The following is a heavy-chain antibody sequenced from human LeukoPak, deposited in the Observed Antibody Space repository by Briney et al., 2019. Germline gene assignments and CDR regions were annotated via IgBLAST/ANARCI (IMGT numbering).Heavy chain of an antibody. CDR3: AKDKSSSGWYYFDY. Sequence: GGSLRLSCAASGFIFSTYNMNWVRQSPGKGLEWISSVSSSSSYIYYIDSVKGRFTISRDNAKNSLYLQMNSLRAEDTALYYCAKDKSSSGWYYFDYWGQGTLVTVSS. V-gene: IGHV3-21*04. J-gene: IGHJ4*02. CDR1: GFIFSTYN. CDR2: VSSSSSYI. D-gene: IGHD6-19*01.